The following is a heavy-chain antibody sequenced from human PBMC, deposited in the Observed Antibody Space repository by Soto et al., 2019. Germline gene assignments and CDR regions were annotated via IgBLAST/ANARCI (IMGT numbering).Heavy chain of an antibody. Sequence: QVQLVQSGAEMKKPGSSVKVSCQSSGGTFNTSAMNWVRQAPGQGPEWMGDISPMFGAANYAPKFQGRVTITADESTSTSYMQLSSLTSEDTSLYFCAREVQVHTPAFVYWGQGTLVTVSS. CDR2: ISPMFGAA. J-gene: IGHJ4*02. V-gene: IGHV1-69*19. D-gene: IGHD3-10*01. CDR1: GGTFNTSA. CDR3: AREVQVHTPAFVY.